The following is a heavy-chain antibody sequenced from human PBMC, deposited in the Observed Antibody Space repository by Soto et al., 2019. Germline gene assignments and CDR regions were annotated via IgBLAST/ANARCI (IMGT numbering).Heavy chain of an antibody. J-gene: IGHJ6*03. Sequence: GGSLRLSCAASGFTFSSYAMSWVRQAPGKGLEWVSAISGSGGSTYYADSVKGRFTISRDDSKNTLYLQMNSLRAEDTAVYYCAKYPRYSRYYYMGVWGKGTTVTVSS. CDR1: GFTFSSYA. CDR2: ISGSGGST. V-gene: IGHV3-23*01. CDR3: AKYPRYSRYYYMGV. D-gene: IGHD2-15*01.